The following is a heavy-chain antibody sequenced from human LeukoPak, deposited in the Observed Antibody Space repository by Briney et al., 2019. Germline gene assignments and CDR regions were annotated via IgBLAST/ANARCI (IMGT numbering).Heavy chain of an antibody. CDR2: ISSSGTTI. Sequence: PGGSLRLSCAASGFTFSDYYMTWVRQAPGKGLEWVSYISSSGTTIFYADSVKGRFTISRDDTKNSLYLQMNSLRAEDTAIYYCAKVSSGWFYYWGQGTLVTVSS. V-gene: IGHV3-11*01. D-gene: IGHD6-19*01. CDR1: GFTFSDYY. J-gene: IGHJ4*02. CDR3: AKVSSGWFYY.